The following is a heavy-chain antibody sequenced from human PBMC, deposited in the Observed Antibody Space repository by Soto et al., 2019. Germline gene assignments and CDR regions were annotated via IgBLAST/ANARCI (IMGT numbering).Heavy chain of an antibody. J-gene: IGHJ6*02. CDR1: VFTFDDYA. Sequence: SLRLSCASSVFTFDDYAMHWVWQAPGKGLEWVSGISWNSGSIGYADSVKGRFTISRDNAKNSLYLQMNSLRAEDTALYYCAKDRWATPTGMDVWGQGTTVTVSS. CDR3: AKDRWATPTGMDV. D-gene: IGHD5-12*01. CDR2: ISWNSGSI. V-gene: IGHV3-9*01.